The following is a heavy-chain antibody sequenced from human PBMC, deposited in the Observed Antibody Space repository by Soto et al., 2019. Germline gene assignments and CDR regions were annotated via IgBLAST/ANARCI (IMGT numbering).Heavy chain of an antibody. V-gene: IGHV5-51*01. J-gene: IGHJ4*02. Sequence: PGESLKISCKGSGYSFTSYWIGWVRQMPGKGLEWMGIIYPGDSDTRYSPSFQGQVTISADKSISTAYLQWSSLKASDTAMYYCARQYYYDSSGLLQIAEDYWGQGTLVTVSS. CDR2: IYPGDSDT. D-gene: IGHD3-22*01. CDR1: GYSFTSYW. CDR3: ARQYYYDSSGLLQIAEDY.